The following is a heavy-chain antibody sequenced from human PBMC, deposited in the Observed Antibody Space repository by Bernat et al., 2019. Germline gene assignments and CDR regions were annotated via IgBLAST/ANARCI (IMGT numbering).Heavy chain of an antibody. CDR1: RFSFSSYG. CDR2: VSYDGSDK. Sequence: QVQLVESGGGVVQPGGSLRLSCAASRFSFSSYGMHWVRQAPGKGLEWVAVVSYDGSDKYYADSVKGRFTISRDNSNNMVYLQMNSLRAEDTALYYCARYSSGGLMITFLFDPWGQGTLVTVSS. V-gene: IGHV3-33*05. CDR3: ARYSSGGLMITFLFDP. D-gene: IGHD3-16*01. J-gene: IGHJ5*02.